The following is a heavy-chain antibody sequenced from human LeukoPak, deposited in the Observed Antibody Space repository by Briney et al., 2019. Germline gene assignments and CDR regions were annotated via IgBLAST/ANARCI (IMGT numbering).Heavy chain of an antibody. V-gene: IGHV4-34*01. D-gene: IGHD3-3*01. CDR3: AGRYYDFWSGPREAFDI. CDR2: INHSGST. J-gene: IGHJ3*02. Sequence: RPSETLSLTCAVYGGSFSGYYWSWIRQPPGEGLEWIGEINHSGSTNYNPSLKSRVTISVDTSKNQFSLKLSSVTAADTAVYYCAGRYYDFWSGPREAFDIWGQGTMDTVSS. CDR1: GGSFSGYY.